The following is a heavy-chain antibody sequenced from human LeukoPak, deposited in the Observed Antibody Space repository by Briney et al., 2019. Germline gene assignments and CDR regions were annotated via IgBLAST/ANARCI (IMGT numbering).Heavy chain of an antibody. Sequence: GASVKVSCKASGYTFTSYYMHWVRQAPGQGLEWMGIINPSDGTTDYAQKFEGRVTMTRNTSISTAYMELSSLRSEDTAVYYCARRDDFWSGYVWFDPWGQGTLVTVSS. J-gene: IGHJ5*02. V-gene: IGHV1-46*01. CDR1: GYTFTSYY. CDR2: INPSDGTT. D-gene: IGHD3-3*01. CDR3: ARRDDFWSGYVWFDP.